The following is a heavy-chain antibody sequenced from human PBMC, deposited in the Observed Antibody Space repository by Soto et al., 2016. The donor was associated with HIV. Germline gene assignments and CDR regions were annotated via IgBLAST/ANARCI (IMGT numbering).Heavy chain of an antibody. D-gene: IGHD3-10*01. J-gene: IGHJ4*02. CDR3: ATGSPFYMVRGLGN. Sequence: QVQLVQSGVEVKKSGASVKVSCEASGHTFTAYYVHWVRQAPGQGLEWMGWIDPNSGGTNYAQKFQGRVTMTRDTPTRTAYMELTTLRSDDTAVYYCATGSPFYMVRGLGNWGQGTLVTVSS. CDR1: GHTFTAYY. CDR2: IDPNSGGT. V-gene: IGHV1-2*02.